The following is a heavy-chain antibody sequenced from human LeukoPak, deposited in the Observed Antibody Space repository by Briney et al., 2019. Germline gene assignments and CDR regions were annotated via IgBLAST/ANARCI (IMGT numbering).Heavy chain of an antibody. V-gene: IGHV3-21*01. CDR1: GFTFSSFN. CDR2: VSSGGSYM. CDR3: ASVIFDY. Sequence: PGGSPRLPFLAPGFTFSSFNLNWVRRAPGKGLEWVSSVSSGGSYMYYADSVKGRFTISRDNAKNSLYLQMNSLRAEDTAVYYCASVIFDYWGHGTLVTVSS. J-gene: IGHJ4*01.